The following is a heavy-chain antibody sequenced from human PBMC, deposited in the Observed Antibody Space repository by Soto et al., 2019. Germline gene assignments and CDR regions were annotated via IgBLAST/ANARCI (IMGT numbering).Heavy chain of an antibody. Sequence: SGGSLRLSCAASGFTFSNAWMSWVRQAPGKGLEWVGRIKSKTDGGTTDYAAPVKGRFTISRDDSKNTLYLQMNSLKTEDTAVYYCQGVKMNYYYGMDVWGQGTTVTVSS. CDR1: GFTFSNAW. V-gene: IGHV3-15*01. D-gene: IGHD3-10*01. CDR2: IKSKTDGGTT. J-gene: IGHJ6*02. CDR3: QGVKMNYYYGMDV.